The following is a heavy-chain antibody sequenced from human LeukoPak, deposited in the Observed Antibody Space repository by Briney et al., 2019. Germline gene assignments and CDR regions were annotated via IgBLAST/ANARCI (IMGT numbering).Heavy chain of an antibody. CDR1: GSTFSNYS. D-gene: IGHD2-21*01. CDR2: IAVYNANT. Sequence: ASVKVSCKASGSTFSNYSISWVRQAPGQGLEWMGWIAVYNANTNYAQNLQDRVTMTTDTATSTAYMELRSLRSDDTAMYYCARDFAGLFDYWGQGTLVTVSS. CDR3: ARDFAGLFDY. J-gene: IGHJ4*02. V-gene: IGHV1-18*01.